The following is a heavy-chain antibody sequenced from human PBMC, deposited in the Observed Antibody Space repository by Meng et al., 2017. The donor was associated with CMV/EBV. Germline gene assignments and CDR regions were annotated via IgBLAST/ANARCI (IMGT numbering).Heavy chain of an antibody. CDR1: GYTFTGYY. V-gene: IGHV1-2*02. CDR2: INPNSGGT. J-gene: IGHJ6*02. CDR3: ARGARITMIVGGSYYYYYGMDV. D-gene: IGHD3-22*01. Sequence: ASVKVSCKASGYTFTGYYMHWVRQAPGQGLEWMGWINPNSGGTNYAQKFQGRVTMTRDTSISTAYMELSSLRSEDTAVFYCARGARITMIVGGSYYYYYGMDVWGQGTTVTVSS.